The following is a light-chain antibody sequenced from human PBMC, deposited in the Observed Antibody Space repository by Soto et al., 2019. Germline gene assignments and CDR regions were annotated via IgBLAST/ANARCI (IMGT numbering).Light chain of an antibody. CDR1: RDISNY. Sequence: IQVTQSQSSLSASLGERVSLTCRASRDISNYLAWYQQKPGQVPRLLISGASTLHSGVPSRFSGSGSGTDFILTISRLEPEDFALYYCGQFVSSPPRTFGQGTKVDI. CDR2: GAS. V-gene: IGKV1-27*01. CDR3: GQFVSSPPRT. J-gene: IGKJ1*01.